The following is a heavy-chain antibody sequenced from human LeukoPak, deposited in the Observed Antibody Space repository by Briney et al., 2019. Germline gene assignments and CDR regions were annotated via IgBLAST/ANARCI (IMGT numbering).Heavy chain of an antibody. CDR1: GFTFSSYA. CDR3: AAGNY. CDR2: ISGSGDSA. J-gene: IGHJ4*02. Sequence: PGGSLRLSCAASGFTFSSYAMSWVRQAPGKGLEWVSSISGSGDSAFYADSVKGRFTMSRDNSKDTLYLHMSSLRAEDTAVYYWAAGNYWGQGTLVTVSS. V-gene: IGHV3-23*01.